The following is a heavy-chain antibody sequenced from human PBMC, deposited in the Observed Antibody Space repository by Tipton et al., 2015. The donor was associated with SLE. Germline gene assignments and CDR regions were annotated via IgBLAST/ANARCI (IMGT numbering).Heavy chain of an antibody. J-gene: IGHJ2*01. D-gene: IGHD4-11*01. V-gene: IGHV4-34*01. CDR2: IDHSGGT. CDR1: GGSFSGYY. Sequence: TLSLTCAVYGGSFSGYYWIWIRQPPGKGLEWIGEIDHSGGTKYNPSLQSRVSISVDTSKNQFSLNLSSVTAADSSVYYCARAQEDYYLDLWGRGTLVTVSS. CDR3: ARAQEDYYLDL.